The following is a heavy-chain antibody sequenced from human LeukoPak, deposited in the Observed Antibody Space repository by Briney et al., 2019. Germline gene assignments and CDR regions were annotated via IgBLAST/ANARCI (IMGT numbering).Heavy chain of an antibody. V-gene: IGHV5-51*01. Sequence: GESLKISFKGSGYRFTSYWIGWVRPMPGKGLEWMGIIYPGDSDTRYSPSFQGQVTISADKSISTAYLQWSSLKASDTAMYYCARHSVEVWADYWGQGTLVTVSS. J-gene: IGHJ4*02. CDR1: GYRFTSYW. CDR3: ARHSVEVWADY. CDR2: IYPGDSDT. D-gene: IGHD5-24*01.